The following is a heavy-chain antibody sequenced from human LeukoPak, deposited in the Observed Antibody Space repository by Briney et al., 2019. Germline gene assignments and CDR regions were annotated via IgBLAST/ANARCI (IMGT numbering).Heavy chain of an antibody. CDR1: GFTFSSYS. D-gene: IGHD1-26*01. CDR2: IRYDGRNK. CDR3: ANDILNGSPFDY. Sequence: GGSLRLSCAASGFTFSSYSMNWVRQAPGKGLEWVAFIRYDGRNKYYADSVKGRFTISRDNSKNTLYLQMNSLRAEDTAVYYCANDILNGSPFDYWGQGTLVTVSS. J-gene: IGHJ4*02. V-gene: IGHV3-30*02.